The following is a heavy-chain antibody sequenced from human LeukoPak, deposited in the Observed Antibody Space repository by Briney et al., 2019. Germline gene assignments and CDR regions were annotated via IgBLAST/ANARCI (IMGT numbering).Heavy chain of an antibody. J-gene: IGHJ5*02. V-gene: IGHV4-61*02. Sequence: SETLSLTCTVSGGSISSGSYYWSWIRQPAGKGLEWIGRIYTSGSTNYNPSLKSRVTISVDTSKNQFSLKLSSVTAADTAVYYCAREGPISTLYGSGSYRRNWFDPWGQGTLVTVSS. CDR1: GGSISSGSYY. D-gene: IGHD3-10*01. CDR2: IYTSGST. CDR3: AREGPISTLYGSGSYRRNWFDP.